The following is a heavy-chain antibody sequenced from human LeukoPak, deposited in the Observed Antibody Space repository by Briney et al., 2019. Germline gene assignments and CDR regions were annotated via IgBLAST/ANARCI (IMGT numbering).Heavy chain of an antibody. CDR2: IYSSGST. D-gene: IGHD3-10*01. Sequence: GGSLRLSCAASGFSVSSNYMSWVRQAPGKGLTWVSVIYSSGSTYYADSVKGRFAISRDDSKNTLHLQMNSLRAEDTAMYYCTRAHGRITRDAYLDYWGQGTLVTVSS. J-gene: IGHJ4*02. CDR3: TRAHGRITRDAYLDY. CDR1: GFSVSSNY. V-gene: IGHV3-53*01.